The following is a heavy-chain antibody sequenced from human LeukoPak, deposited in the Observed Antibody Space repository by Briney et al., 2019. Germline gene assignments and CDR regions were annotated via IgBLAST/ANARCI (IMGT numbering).Heavy chain of an antibody. CDR3: ATTSGH. V-gene: IGHV4-34*01. CDR2: INQSRIT. J-gene: IGHJ4*02. CDR1: GAPFSGYW. Sequence: SETLSLTCAVYGAPFSGYWWYWIRQPPGKGLEWIGEINQSRITNYNPSLKSRVSISVDTSKNQFSLKLSSVTAADTAAYYCATTSGHWGQGTLVTVSS.